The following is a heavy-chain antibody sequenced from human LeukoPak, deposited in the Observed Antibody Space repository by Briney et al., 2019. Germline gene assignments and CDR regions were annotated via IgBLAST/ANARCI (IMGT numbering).Heavy chain of an antibody. V-gene: IGHV1-69*13. J-gene: IGHJ2*01. CDR2: IIPIFGTA. Sequence: SVKVSCKASGGTFSSYAISWVRQAPGQGLEWMGGIIPIFGTANYAQKFQGRVTITADESTSTAYMELSSLRSEDTAVYYCARDPPSFYDSSGYRYFDLWGRGTLVTVSS. D-gene: IGHD3-22*01. CDR1: GGTFSSYA. CDR3: ARDPPSFYDSSGYRYFDL.